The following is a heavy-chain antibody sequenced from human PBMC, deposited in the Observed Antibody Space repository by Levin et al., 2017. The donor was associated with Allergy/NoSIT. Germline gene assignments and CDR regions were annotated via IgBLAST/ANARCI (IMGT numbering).Heavy chain of an antibody. J-gene: IGHJ6*02. Sequence: ASVKVSCKASGYTFTSYGISWVRQAPGQGLEWMGWISAYNGNTNYAQKLQGRVTMTTDTSTSTAYMELRSLRSDDTAVYYCARLGYCSSTSCNYYYYYGMDVWGQGSTVTVSS. CDR1: GYTFTSYG. V-gene: IGHV1-18*01. D-gene: IGHD2-2*01. CDR2: ISAYNGNT. CDR3: ARLGYCSSTSCNYYYYYGMDV.